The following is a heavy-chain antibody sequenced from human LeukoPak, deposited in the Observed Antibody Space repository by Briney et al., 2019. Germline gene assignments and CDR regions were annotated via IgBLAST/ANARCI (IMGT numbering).Heavy chain of an antibody. V-gene: IGHV4-39*07. Sequence: SETLSLTCTVAGDSISTSRYYWGWLRQPPGKGLQWIGSIFSTGSTYYNPSLKSRVTISIDTSKNHFSLKLSSVTAADTAVYYCARARYYDILTGYPPHAFDIWGQGTMVTVSS. J-gene: IGHJ3*02. D-gene: IGHD3-9*01. CDR1: GDSISTSRYY. CDR2: IFSTGST. CDR3: ARARYYDILTGYPPHAFDI.